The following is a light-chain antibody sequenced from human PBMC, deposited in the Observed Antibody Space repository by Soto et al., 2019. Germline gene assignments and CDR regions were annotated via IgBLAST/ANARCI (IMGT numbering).Light chain of an antibody. CDR3: QQYGSSPPYT. V-gene: IGKV3-20*01. Sequence: EIVLTQSPGTLSLSPGERATLSCRASQSVSSSYLAWYQQKPGQARRLLIYGASSRATGSTDRFSGSGSEADFTLTISRLEPEDFAVYYCQQYGSSPPYTFGQGTKLEIK. J-gene: IGKJ2*01. CDR1: QSVSSSY. CDR2: GAS.